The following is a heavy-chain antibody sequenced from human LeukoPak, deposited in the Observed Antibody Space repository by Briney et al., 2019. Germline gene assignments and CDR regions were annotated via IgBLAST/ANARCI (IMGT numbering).Heavy chain of an antibody. V-gene: IGHV4-39*01. D-gene: IGHD6-13*01. CDR3: ARGGRYMSASWYRSVYYYMDV. CDR2: IYYSGTT. J-gene: IGHJ6*03. Sequence: SETLSLTCTVSGDSISSGRSYWGWIRQPPGEGLEWIGSIYYSGTTYYNTSLKSRVTISVDTSKNQFSLRLNSVTAADTAVYFCARGGRYMSASWYRSVYYYMDVWGKGTTVTVSS. CDR1: GDSISSGRSY.